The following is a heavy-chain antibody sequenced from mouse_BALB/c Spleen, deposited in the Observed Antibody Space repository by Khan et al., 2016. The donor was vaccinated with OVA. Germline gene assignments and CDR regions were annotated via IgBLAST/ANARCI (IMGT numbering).Heavy chain of an antibody. D-gene: IGHD2-14*01. J-gene: IGHJ2*01. CDR1: GFTFSYYA. CDR3: ARRGYDEAGVAD. CDR2: ISSAGSYT. Sequence: EVELVESGGGLVKPGGSLKLSCAASGFTFSYYAVSWVRQTPEQRLEWVATISSAGSYTYYPDSVQGRFIIYRDTAKNSLYLQMYSLRSEDTAMCYCARRGYDEAGVADRGQGTTLPVSS. V-gene: IGHV5-9-3*01.